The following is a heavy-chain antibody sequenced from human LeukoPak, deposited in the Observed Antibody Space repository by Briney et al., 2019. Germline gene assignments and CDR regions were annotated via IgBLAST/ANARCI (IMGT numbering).Heavy chain of an antibody. D-gene: IGHD3-22*01. CDR2: IWYDGSNK. CDR3: ARSHITMIVVAKNDY. CDR1: GFTFSSYG. V-gene: IGHV3-33*01. Sequence: PGGSLRLSCAASGFTFSSYGMHWVRQAPGKGLEWVAVIWYDGSNKYYADSVKGRFTISRDNSKNTLYLQMNSLRAEDTAVYYCARSHITMIVVAKNDYWGQGTLVTVSS. J-gene: IGHJ4*02.